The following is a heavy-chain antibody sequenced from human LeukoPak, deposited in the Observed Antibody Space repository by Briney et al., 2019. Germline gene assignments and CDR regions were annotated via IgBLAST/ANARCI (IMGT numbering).Heavy chain of an antibody. Sequence: SVKVSCKASGGTFSSYAISWVRQAPGQGLEWMGGIIAIFGTANYAQKFQGRVTMTADESTSTAYMELSSLGSEDTAVYYCARDLRYCSGGSCYDSHSYYMAVWGTGTTVTVSS. D-gene: IGHD2-15*01. V-gene: IGHV1-69*13. CDR2: IIAIFGTA. CDR1: GGTFSSYA. J-gene: IGHJ6*03. CDR3: ARDLRYCSGGSCYDSHSYYMAV.